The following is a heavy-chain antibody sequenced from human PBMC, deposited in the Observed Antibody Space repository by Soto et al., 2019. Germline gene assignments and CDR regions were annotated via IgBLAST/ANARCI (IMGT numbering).Heavy chain of an antibody. CDR3: ARTIVGATRPFDI. CDR1: GYSFTSYW. D-gene: IGHD1-26*01. Sequence: GESLKISCKGSGYSFTSYWISWVRQMPGKGLEWMGRIDPSDSYTNYSPSFQGHVTTSADKSISTAYLQWSSLKASDTAMYYCARTIVGATRPFDIWGQGTMVTVSS. V-gene: IGHV5-10-1*01. CDR2: IDPSDSYT. J-gene: IGHJ3*02.